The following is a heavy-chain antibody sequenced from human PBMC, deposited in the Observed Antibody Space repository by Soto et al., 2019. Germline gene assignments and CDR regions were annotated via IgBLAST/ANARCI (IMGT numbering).Heavy chain of an antibody. V-gene: IGHV3-30-3*01. CDR1: GFTLSSYS. J-gene: IGHJ4*02. Sequence: QVQLVESGGGVVQPGRSLRLSCAASGFTLSSYSMHWVRQAPGTGLEWVGVISYDGNKKYYRDSVKGRFSISRDTSNNTVHLQMNSLRPEDTAVYYCARSVAVAGLDYGGQGSLGTVSS. CDR3: ARSVAVAGLDY. D-gene: IGHD6-19*01. CDR2: ISYDGNKK.